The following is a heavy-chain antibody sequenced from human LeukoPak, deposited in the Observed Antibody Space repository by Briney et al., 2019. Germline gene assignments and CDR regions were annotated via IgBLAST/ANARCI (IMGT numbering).Heavy chain of an antibody. CDR2: IVVGSGNT. V-gene: IGHV1-58*01. D-gene: IGHD1-26*01. Sequence: SVKVSCKASGFTFTSSAVQWVQQARGQRLDWIGWIVVGSGNTNYAQKFQERVTITRDMSTSTAYMELSSLGSEDTAVYYCATSERGPDYYGMDVWGQGTTVTVSS. J-gene: IGHJ6*02. CDR3: ATSERGPDYYGMDV. CDR1: GFTFTSSA.